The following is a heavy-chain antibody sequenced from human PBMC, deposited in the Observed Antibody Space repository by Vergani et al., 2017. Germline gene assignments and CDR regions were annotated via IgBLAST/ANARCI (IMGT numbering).Heavy chain of an antibody. CDR1: GYTFTSYY. Sequence: QVQLVQSGAEVKKPGASVKVSCKASGYTFTSYYMHWVRQAPGQGLEWMGIINPSGGSTSYAQKFQGRVTMTRDTSTSTVYMELSRLRSDDTAVYYCARVSWGYDFWSGLDAFDIWGQGTMVTVSS. CDR2: INPSGGST. D-gene: IGHD3-3*01. J-gene: IGHJ3*02. V-gene: IGHV1-46*01. CDR3: ARVSWGYDFWSGLDAFDI.